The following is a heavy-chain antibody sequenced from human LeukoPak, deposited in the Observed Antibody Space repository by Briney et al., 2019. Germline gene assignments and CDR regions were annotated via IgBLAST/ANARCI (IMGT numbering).Heavy chain of an antibody. CDR1: GGSISSSSYY. D-gene: IGHD2-8*01. CDR3: ARLIGYCTNGVCFNWFDP. J-gene: IGHJ5*02. V-gene: IGHV4-39*01. Sequence: SETLSLTCTVSGGSISSSSYYWGWIRQPPGKGLEWIGSIYYSGSTYYNPSLKSRVTISVDTSKNQFSLKLSSVTAADTAVYYCARLIGYCTNGVCFNWFDPWGQGTLVTVSS. CDR2: IYYSGST.